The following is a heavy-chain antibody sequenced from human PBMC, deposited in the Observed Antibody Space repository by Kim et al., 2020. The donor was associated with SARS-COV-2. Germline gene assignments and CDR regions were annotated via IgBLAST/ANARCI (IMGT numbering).Heavy chain of an antibody. CDR2: K. Sequence: KYNVDSVKGRFPISRDNAKNSLYLQMNSLRAEDTAVYYCARGGGYSAFDYWGQGTLVTVSS. CDR3: ARGGGYSAFDY. D-gene: IGHD5-12*01. J-gene: IGHJ4*02. V-gene: IGHV3-7*03.